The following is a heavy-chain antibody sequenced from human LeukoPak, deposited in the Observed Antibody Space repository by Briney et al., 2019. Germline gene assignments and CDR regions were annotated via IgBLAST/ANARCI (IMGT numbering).Heavy chain of an antibody. CDR1: GYTLTELS. Sequence: GASVKVSCKVSGYTLTELSMHWVRQAPGKGLEWMGGFDPEDGETIYAQKFQGRVTMTEDTPTDTAYMELSSLRSEDTAVYYCATGLELPYDFDYWGQGTLVTVSS. J-gene: IGHJ4*02. CDR3: ATGLELPYDFDY. CDR2: FDPEDGET. V-gene: IGHV1-24*01. D-gene: IGHD1-7*01.